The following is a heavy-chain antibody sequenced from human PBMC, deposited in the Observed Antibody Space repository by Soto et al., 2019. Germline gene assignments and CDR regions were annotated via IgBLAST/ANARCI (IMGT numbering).Heavy chain of an antibody. J-gene: IGHJ3*02. V-gene: IGHV4-31*03. CDR2: IYYSGST. Sequence: SETLSLTCTFSGGSISSGGYYLSWIRQHPGKGLEWIGYIYYSGSTYYNPSLKSRVTISVDTSKNQFSLKLSSVTAADTAVYYCARDYITMVRGVITGSLAFDIWGQGTMVTVSS. D-gene: IGHD3-10*01. CDR3: ARDYITMVRGVITGSLAFDI. CDR1: GGSISSGGYY.